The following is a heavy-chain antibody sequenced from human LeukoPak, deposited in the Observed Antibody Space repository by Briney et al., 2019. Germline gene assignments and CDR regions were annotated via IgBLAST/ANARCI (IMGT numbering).Heavy chain of an antibody. D-gene: IGHD3/OR15-3a*01. J-gene: IGHJ5*02. CDR2: IYHSGST. CDR3: AREGVGDWSNWFDP. V-gene: IGHV4-30-2*01. CDR1: GGSISSGGYS. Sequence: PSETLSLTCAVSGGSISSGGYSWSWIRQPPGKGLEWIGYIYHSGSTYYNPSPKSRVTISVDRSKNQFSLKLSSVTAADTAVYYCAREGVGDWSNWFDPWGQGTLVTVSS.